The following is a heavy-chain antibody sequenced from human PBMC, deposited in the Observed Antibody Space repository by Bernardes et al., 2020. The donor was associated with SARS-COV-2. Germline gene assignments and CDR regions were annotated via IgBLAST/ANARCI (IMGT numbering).Heavy chain of an antibody. CDR2: INHSGST. CDR3: ARGKSIAVAGYFDC. J-gene: IGHJ4*02. V-gene: IGHV4-34*01. Sequence: SETLSLTCAVYGGSFSGYYWSWIRQPPGKGLEWIGEINHSGSTNYNPSLKSRVTISVDTSKNQFSLKLSSVTAADTAVYYCARGKSIAVAGYFDCWGQGTLVTVSS. CDR1: GGSFSGYY. D-gene: IGHD6-19*01.